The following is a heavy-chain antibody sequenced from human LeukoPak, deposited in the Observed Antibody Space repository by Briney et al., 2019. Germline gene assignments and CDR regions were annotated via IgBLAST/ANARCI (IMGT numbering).Heavy chain of an antibody. D-gene: IGHD3-22*01. Sequence: SVKVSCKASGGTFSSYAISWVRQAARQGLEWMGGIIPIFVTANYAQKYQGRVTITADESTSTAYMELSSLRSEDTAVYYCARDEYYYDSSGPYGRYFDYWGQGTLVTVSS. CDR1: GGTFSSYA. J-gene: IGHJ4*02. V-gene: IGHV1-69*13. CDR2: IIPIFVTA. CDR3: ARDEYYYDSSGPYGRYFDY.